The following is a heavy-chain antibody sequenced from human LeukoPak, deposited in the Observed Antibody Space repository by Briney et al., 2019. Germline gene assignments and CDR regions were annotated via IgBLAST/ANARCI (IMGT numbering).Heavy chain of an antibody. D-gene: IGHD2-15*01. J-gene: IGHJ6*04. CDR2: IYYSGST. CDR1: GGSMSSYY. V-gene: IGHV4-59*01. CDR3: ARVALVAATMGYYYGMDV. Sequence: FETLSLTSTVTGGSMSSYYWSWIRQTPGKGLEWIGYIYYSGSTNYNPSLKNRVTISVDTSKNQFSLKLSSVTAADTAVYYCARVALVAATMGYYYGMDVWGKGTTVTVSS.